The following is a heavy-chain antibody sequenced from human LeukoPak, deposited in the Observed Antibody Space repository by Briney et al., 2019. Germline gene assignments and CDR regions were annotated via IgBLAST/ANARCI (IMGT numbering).Heavy chain of an antibody. CDR1: GYTFTSYG. D-gene: IGHD2-15*01. CDR3: ARAGAYCSGGSCYSGWFDP. CDR2: ISAYNGNT. Sequence: ASVKVSCKASGYTFTSYGISWVRQAPGQGLEWMGWISAYNGNTNYAQKLQGRVTMTTDTSTSTAYMELSRLRSDDTAVYYCARAGAYCSGGSCYSGWFDPWGQGTLVTVSS. J-gene: IGHJ5*02. V-gene: IGHV1-18*01.